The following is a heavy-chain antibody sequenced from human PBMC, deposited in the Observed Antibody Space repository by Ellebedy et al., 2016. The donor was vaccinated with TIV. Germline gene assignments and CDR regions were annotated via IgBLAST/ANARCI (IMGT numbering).Heavy chain of an antibody. V-gene: IGHV3-74*01. J-gene: IGHJ4*02. D-gene: IGHD5-12*01. CDR2: INSDGSIT. CDR3: AKTYTGYDWGVFDY. Sequence: GGSLRLXXAGSGFTFRHYWMHWVRQAPGKGLVWLSRINSDGSITIYADSVKGRFTISRDNVEDTLYLHMNNLRDEDTGVYFCAKTYTGYDWGVFDYWGQGTLVIVSS. CDR1: GFTFRHYW.